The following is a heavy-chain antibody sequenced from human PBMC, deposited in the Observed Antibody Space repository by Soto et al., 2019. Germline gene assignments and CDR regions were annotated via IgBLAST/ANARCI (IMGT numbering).Heavy chain of an antibody. Sequence: SETLSLTCTVTGDSISSRSYYWGWIREPPGKGLDWIGSIYYSGSTYNNPSLRSRVSMCIHNAKDQFSLKLKSVTAADTALYFSPRQRKAVLTPSYFDVCGPAPLVTVS. D-gene: IGHD2-15*01. J-gene: IGHJ4*02. CDR2: IYYSGST. CDR1: GDSISSRSYY. V-gene: IGHV4-39*01. CDR3: PRQRKAVLTPSYFDV.